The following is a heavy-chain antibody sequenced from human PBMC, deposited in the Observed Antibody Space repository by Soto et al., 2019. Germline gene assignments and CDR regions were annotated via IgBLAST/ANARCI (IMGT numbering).Heavy chain of an antibody. J-gene: IGHJ3*02. D-gene: IGHD3-3*01. CDR2: VSASGLNT. CDR1: GFTFSTYA. V-gene: IGHV3-23*01. Sequence: GGSLRLSCAASGFTFSTYAMAWVRQAPGKGLEWVSGVSASGLNTDYADPVKGRFYISRDNSKNTVSLHMNSLRSEDTAVYYCASPARNYDFWSGYSFDIWGQGTMVTVSS. CDR3: ASPARNYDFWSGYSFDI.